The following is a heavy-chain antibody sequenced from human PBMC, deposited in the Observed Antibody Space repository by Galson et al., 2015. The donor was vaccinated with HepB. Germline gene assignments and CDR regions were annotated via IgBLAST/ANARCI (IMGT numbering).Heavy chain of an antibody. V-gene: IGHV3-30-3*01. J-gene: IGHJ4*02. CDR1: GFTFSSYA. Sequence: SLRLSCAASGFTFSSYAMHWVRQAPGKGLEWVAVTSDDGNNKHYAGSVKGRFTISRDNSKNTVYLQMNGLREEDTAVYYCARDLSSAYDIDFWGQGALVTVSS. CDR2: TSDDGNNK. D-gene: IGHD3-9*01. CDR3: ARDLSSAYDIDF.